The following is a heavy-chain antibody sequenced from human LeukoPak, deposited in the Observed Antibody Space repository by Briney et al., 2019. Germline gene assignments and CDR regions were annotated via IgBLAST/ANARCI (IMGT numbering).Heavy chain of an antibody. V-gene: IGHV3-48*03. CDR1: GFTFSSYG. Sequence: HAGGSLRLSCAASGFTFSSYGMNWVRQAPGKGLEWVSYISSSGSTIYYADSVKGRFTISRDNAKNSLYLQMNSLRAEDTAVYYCARTPLSGSGGDYWGQGTLVTVSS. D-gene: IGHD1-26*01. CDR3: ARTPLSGSGGDY. J-gene: IGHJ4*02. CDR2: ISSSGSTI.